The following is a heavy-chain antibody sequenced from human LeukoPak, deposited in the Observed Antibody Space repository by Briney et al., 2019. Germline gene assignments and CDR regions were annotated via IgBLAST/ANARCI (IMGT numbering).Heavy chain of an antibody. CDR1: GFTVSSNY. Sequence: PGGSLRLPCAASGFTVSSNYMSWVRQAPGKGLKWVSVFYSGGSTYYADSVKGRFTISRDNSKNTLYLQMNSLRAEDTAVYYCARSNSPPYYFDYWGQGTLVTVSS. V-gene: IGHV3-53*01. CDR3: ARSNSPPYYFDY. D-gene: IGHD5-18*01. CDR2: FYSGGST. J-gene: IGHJ4*02.